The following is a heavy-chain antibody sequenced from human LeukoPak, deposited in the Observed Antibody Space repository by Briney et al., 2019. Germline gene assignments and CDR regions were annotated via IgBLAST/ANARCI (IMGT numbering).Heavy chain of an antibody. V-gene: IGHV1-2*02. CDR2: INPNSGGT. D-gene: IGHD2-2*01. Sequence: ASVKVSCKASGYTFTGYYMHWVRQAPGQGLEWMRWINPNSGGTNYAQKFQGRVTMTRDTSISTAYMELSRLRSDDTAVYYCARALGYCSSTSCFAWFDPWGQGTLVTVSS. CDR1: GYTFTGYY. J-gene: IGHJ5*02. CDR3: ARALGYCSSTSCFAWFDP.